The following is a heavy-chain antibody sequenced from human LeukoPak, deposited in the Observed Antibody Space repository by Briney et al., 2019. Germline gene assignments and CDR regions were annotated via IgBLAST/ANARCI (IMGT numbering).Heavy chain of an antibody. CDR2: INPNSGGT. J-gene: IGHJ4*02. Sequence: ASVKLSCKASGYTFTGYYMHWVRQAPGQGLEWMGWINPNSGGTNYAQKSQGRVTMTRDTSISTAYMELSRLRSDDTAVYYCARGHYDILTGYYSDYWGQGTLVTVSS. D-gene: IGHD3-9*01. V-gene: IGHV1-2*02. CDR3: ARGHYDILTGYYSDY. CDR1: GYTFTGYY.